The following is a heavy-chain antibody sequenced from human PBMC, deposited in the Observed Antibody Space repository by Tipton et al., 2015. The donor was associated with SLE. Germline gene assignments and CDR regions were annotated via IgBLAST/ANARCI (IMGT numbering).Heavy chain of an antibody. V-gene: IGHV4-39*07. Sequence: TLSLTCTVSDGSIRSTNYYWGWIRQPPGKGLEWIGSIFYTGSTYYNPSLKSRVSFSIDTSKHQFSLKLNSVTAADTAVYHCARMYGDARTNWFDAWGQGTLVIVSS. D-gene: IGHD4-17*01. CDR3: ARMYGDARTNWFDA. CDR2: IFYTGST. CDR1: DGSIRSTNYY. J-gene: IGHJ5*02.